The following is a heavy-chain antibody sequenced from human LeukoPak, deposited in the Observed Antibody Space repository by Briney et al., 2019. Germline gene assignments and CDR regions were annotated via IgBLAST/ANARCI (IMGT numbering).Heavy chain of an antibody. CDR2: IYYSGST. CDR3: ARGDVDTAMPDYYYYYYMDV. CDR1: GGSISSYY. D-gene: IGHD5-18*01. V-gene: IGHV4-59*01. Sequence: SETLSLTCTVSGGSISSYYWSWIRQPPGKGLEWIGYIYYSGSTNYNPSLKSRVTISVDTSKNQFSLKLSSVTAADTAVYYCARGDVDTAMPDYYYYYYMDVWGKRTTVTVSS. J-gene: IGHJ6*03.